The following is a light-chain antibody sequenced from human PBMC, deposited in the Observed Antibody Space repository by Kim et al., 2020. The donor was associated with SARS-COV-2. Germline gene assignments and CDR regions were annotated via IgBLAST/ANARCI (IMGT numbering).Light chain of an antibody. J-gene: IGLJ2*01. V-gene: IGLV3-1*01. Sequence: SYELTQPPSVSVSPGQTDSIICSGDKLGDKYASWYQQKPGRSPGVVICQGKNRPSGIPERFSGSSSGNTATLTISETQVMDEADYYCQAWDSNTVVFGGGTRLTVL. CDR3: QAWDSNTVV. CDR1: KLGDKY. CDR2: QGK.